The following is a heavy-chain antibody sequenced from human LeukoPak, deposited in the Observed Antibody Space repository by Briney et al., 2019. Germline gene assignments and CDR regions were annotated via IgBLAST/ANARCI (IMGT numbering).Heavy chain of an antibody. CDR3: AKAVAAAGTLDY. V-gene: IGHV3-30*02. D-gene: IGHD6-13*01. CDR1: GFTFSSYG. J-gene: IGHJ4*02. Sequence: GGSLRLSCAASGFTFSSYGMHWVRRAPGKGLEWVAFIRYDGSNKYYADSVKGRFTISRDNSKNTLYLQMNSLRAEDTAVYYCAKAVAAAGTLDYWGQGTLVTVSS. CDR2: IRYDGSNK.